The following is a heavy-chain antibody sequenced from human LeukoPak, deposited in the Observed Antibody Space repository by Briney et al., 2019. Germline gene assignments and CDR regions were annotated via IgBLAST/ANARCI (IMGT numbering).Heavy chain of an antibody. J-gene: IGHJ4*02. D-gene: IGHD5-18*01. CDR3: ADGGYSYGPYFDY. V-gene: IGHV3-21*01. CDR2: ITSSGTYI. CDR1: GFTFSSYG. Sequence: PGGSLRLSCAASGFTFSSYGMNWVRQAPGKAMEWVSSITSSGTYIFYADSVKGRFTISRDNAKNSLYLQMDSLGPEDTAVYYCADGGYSYGPYFDYWGQGTLVTVSS.